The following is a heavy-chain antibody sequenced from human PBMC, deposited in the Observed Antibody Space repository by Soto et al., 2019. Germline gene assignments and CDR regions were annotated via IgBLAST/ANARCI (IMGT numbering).Heavy chain of an antibody. CDR3: ARVRDQLLFYYYYGMDV. Sequence: QVQLVESGGGVVQPGRSLRLSCAASGFTFSRYGMHWVRQAPGKGLEWVAGISYDGSNKYYADSVKGRFTISRDNSKNTLYLQMNSLRAEDTAVYYCARVRDQLLFYYYYGMDVWGQGTTVTVSS. CDR1: GFTFSRYG. V-gene: IGHV3-30*19. D-gene: IGHD2-2*01. CDR2: ISYDGSNK. J-gene: IGHJ6*02.